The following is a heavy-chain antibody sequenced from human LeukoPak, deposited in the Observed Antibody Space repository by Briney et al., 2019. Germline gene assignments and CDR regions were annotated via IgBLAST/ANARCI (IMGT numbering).Heavy chain of an antibody. V-gene: IGHV3-53*01. D-gene: IGHD3-3*01. CDR1: GLTVSSY. CDR2: IYSGGNI. CDR3: AKRRGPLQGLGMDV. Sequence: GGSLRLSCAASGLTVSSYMSWVRQAAGKGLEWVSVIYSGGNIYYADYVKGRFTISRDNSNNTLYLQMDSLRAEDTALYYGAKRRGPLQGLGMDVWGQGTTVTVSS. J-gene: IGHJ6*02.